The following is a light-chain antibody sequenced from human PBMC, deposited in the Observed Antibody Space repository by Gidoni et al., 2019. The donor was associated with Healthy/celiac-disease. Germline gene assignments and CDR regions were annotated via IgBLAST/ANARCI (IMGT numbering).Light chain of an antibody. CDR1: QSLSSY. V-gene: IGKV1-39*01. CDR2: AAS. Sequence: IQMTQSPSSLSASVGARVPITCRASQSLSSYLNWYQQKPGKAPKLLIYAASSLQSGVPSRFSGSGSGTDFTLTISSLQPEDFATYYCQQRYSTPLTFXQXTKVEIK. CDR3: QQRYSTPLT. J-gene: IGKJ1*01.